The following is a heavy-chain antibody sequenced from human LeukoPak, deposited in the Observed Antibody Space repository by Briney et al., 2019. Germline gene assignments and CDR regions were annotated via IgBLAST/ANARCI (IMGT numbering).Heavy chain of an antibody. V-gene: IGHV1-69*04. CDR1: GGTFSSYA. Sequence: SVKVSCKASGGTFSSYAISWVRQAPGQGLEWMGRIIPIFGIANYAQKFQGRVTITADKSTSTAYMELSSLRSEDTAVYYCAVKYDYGDHGGGYWGQGTLVTVSS. D-gene: IGHD4-17*01. CDR3: AVKYDYGDHGGGY. J-gene: IGHJ4*02. CDR2: IIPIFGIA.